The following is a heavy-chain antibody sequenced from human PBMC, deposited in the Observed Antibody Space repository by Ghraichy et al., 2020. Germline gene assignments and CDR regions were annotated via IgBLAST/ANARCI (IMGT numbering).Heavy chain of an antibody. Sequence: SETLSLTCAVSGDSISSYSWGWIRQPPGEGLEWIGYIYHSGTTYYNPSAKSRVTISVDRSKNQFSLKLSSVTAADTAVYYCARAVSYYDILTGYSELFYYFDAGGHGMSVTVSS. CDR3: ARAVSYYDILTGYSELFYYFDA. CDR2: IYHSGTT. J-gene: IGHJ5*01. CDR1: GDSISSYS. V-gene: IGHV4-30-2*01. D-gene: IGHD3-9*01.